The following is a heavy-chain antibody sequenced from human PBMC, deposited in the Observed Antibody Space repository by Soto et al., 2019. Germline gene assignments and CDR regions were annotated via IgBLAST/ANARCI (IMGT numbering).Heavy chain of an antibody. CDR3: ARDFEEGIAVVYGMDV. V-gene: IGHV3-21*01. D-gene: IGHD6-19*01. Sequence: GESLKISCAASGFTFSSYSMNWVRQAPGKGLEWVSSISSSSSYIYYADSVKGRFTISRDNAKNSLYLQMNSLRAEDTAVYYCARDFEEGIAVVYGMDVWGQGPNVTVSS. CDR2: ISSSSSYI. CDR1: GFTFSSYS. J-gene: IGHJ6*02.